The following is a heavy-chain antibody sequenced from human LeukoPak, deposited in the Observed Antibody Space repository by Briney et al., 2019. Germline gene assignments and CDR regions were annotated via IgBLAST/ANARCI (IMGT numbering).Heavy chain of an antibody. J-gene: IGHJ4*02. CDR2: IYYSGST. D-gene: IGHD5-24*01. Sequence: PSETLSLTCTVSGGSISSYYWSWIRQPPGKGLEWIGYIYYSGSTNYNPSLKSRVTISVDTSKNQFSLKLSSVTAADTAVYYCARENGYSNLYYFDYWGQGTLVTVSS. CDR3: ARENGYSNLYYFDY. CDR1: GGSISSYY. V-gene: IGHV4-59*01.